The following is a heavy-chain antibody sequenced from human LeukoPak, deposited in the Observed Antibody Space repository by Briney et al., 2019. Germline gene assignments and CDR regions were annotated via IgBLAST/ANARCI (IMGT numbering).Heavy chain of an antibody. CDR3: ARQERYGSGSHGFDF. J-gene: IGHJ4*02. D-gene: IGHD3-10*01. V-gene: IGHV4-39*01. CDR1: GGSISSSRYY. Sequence: SETLSLTCTVSGGSISSSRYYWGWVRQSPGKGLEWIGTVHYSGTAYYNPSLKSRVTISVDTSKNQFSLRLSSVTAADTAVYSCARQERYGSGSHGFDFWGQGTLVSVSS. CDR2: VHYSGTA.